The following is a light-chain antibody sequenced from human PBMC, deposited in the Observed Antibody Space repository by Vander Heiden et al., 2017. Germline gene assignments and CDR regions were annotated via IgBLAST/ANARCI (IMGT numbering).Light chain of an antibody. Sequence: QCILTPPTYASGTAGQTVTIARSGSKSNIGYNSATGYQQMPRTAPKLLVYNNNRRPSGGPDRLSASNSGTSASLAISGLQADEEADYYCATWDDSRIGWVFGGGTKLTVL. J-gene: IGLJ3*02. V-gene: IGLV1-44*01. CDR3: ATWDDSRIGWV. CDR1: KSNIGYNS. CDR2: NNN.